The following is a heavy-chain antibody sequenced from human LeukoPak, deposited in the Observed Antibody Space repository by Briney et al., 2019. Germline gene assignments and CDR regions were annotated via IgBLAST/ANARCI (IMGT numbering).Heavy chain of an antibody. CDR1: GYTFTSHH. J-gene: IGHJ4*02. V-gene: IGHV1-46*01. Sequence: GASVKVSCKASGYTFTSHHMYWVRQAPGQGLEWMGLINPTGGSTNYAQRFQGRVTMTRDTFTSTVFVELNSLRSDDTAVYYCARGPPLYSSGWELDYWGQGALVTVSS. CDR2: INPTGGST. CDR3: ARGPPLYSSGWELDY. D-gene: IGHD6-19*01.